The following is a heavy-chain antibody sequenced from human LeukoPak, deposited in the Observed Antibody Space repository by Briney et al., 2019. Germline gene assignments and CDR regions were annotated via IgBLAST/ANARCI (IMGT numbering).Heavy chain of an antibody. CDR1: GFTFSDYY. CDR2: ISGSGGST. CDR3: AKSSSARGDGYTFDY. D-gene: IGHD5-24*01. V-gene: IGHV3-23*01. J-gene: IGHJ4*02. Sequence: PGGSLRLSCGASGFTFSDYYMSWIRQAPGKGLEWVSAISGSGGSTYYADSVKGRFTISRDNSKNTLYLQMSSLRAEDTAVYYCAKSSSARGDGYTFDYWGQGTLVTVSS.